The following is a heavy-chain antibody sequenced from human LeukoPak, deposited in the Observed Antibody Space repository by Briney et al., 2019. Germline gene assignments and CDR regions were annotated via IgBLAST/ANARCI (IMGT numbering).Heavy chain of an antibody. CDR1: GYTFTGYY. V-gene: IGHV1-2*02. CDR2: INPNSGGT. D-gene: IGHD3-22*01. CDR3: ARAQYYYDSSGYYTPGAFDI. Sequence: ASVKVSCKASGYTFTGYYMHWVRQAPGQGLEWMGWINPNSGGTNYAQKFRGRVTMTRDTSISTAYMELSRLRSDDTAVYYCARAQYYYDSSGYYTPGAFDIWGQGTMVTVSS. J-gene: IGHJ3*02.